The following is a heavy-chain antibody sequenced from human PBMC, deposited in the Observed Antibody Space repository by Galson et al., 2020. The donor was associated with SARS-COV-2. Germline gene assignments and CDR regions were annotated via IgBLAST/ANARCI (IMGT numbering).Heavy chain of an antibody. D-gene: IGHD2-2*01. J-gene: IGHJ6*02. CDR2: IYYSGST. V-gene: IGHV4-31*03. Sequence: SETLSLTCTVSGGSISSGGYYWSWIRQHPRKGLEWIGYIYYSGSTYYNPSLKSRVTISVDTSKNQFSLKLSSVTAADTAVYYCARFVVVPAARGIYYYYGMDVWGQGTTVTVSS. CDR1: GGSISSGGYY. CDR3: ARFVVVPAARGIYYYYGMDV.